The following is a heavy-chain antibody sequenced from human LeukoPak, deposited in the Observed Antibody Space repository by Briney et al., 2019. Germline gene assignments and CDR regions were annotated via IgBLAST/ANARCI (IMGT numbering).Heavy chain of an antibody. D-gene: IGHD1-7*01. Sequence: ASVKVSCKASGYTFSGYYMHWVRQAPGQGLEWMGWINPKSGGTNEAQKFHDRVTMTRDTSISTAYMDLSRLRSDDTAVYYCVQFELDYWGQGTLVTVSS. V-gene: IGHV1-2*02. CDR1: GYTFSGYY. CDR2: INPKSGGT. J-gene: IGHJ4*02. CDR3: VQFELDY.